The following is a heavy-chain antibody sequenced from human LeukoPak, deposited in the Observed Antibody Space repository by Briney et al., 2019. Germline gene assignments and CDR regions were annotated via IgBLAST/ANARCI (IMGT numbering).Heavy chain of an antibody. D-gene: IGHD6-6*01. CDR3: ARVPHTTSSIDY. Sequence: PAETLSLTCAVYDGSFTDYYWSWIRQPPGKGLEWIGEINHRGSTNYNSSLKSRVTISVDRSKNQFSLKLSSVTAADTAVYFCARVPHTTSSIDYWGQGAPVTVSS. CDR1: DGSFTDYY. J-gene: IGHJ4*02. V-gene: IGHV4-34*01. CDR2: INHRGST.